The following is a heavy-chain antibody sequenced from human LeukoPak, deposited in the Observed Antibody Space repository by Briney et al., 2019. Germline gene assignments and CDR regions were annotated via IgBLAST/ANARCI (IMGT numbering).Heavy chain of an antibody. CDR1: GFAFSSYW. V-gene: IGHV3-7*01. CDR2: IKHDVSEK. CDR3: ARVFFPYSSTWYSLFDY. Sequence: PGGSLRLSCAASGFAFSSYWMSWVRQAPGKGLEWVANIKHDVSEKYYVDSVKGRFTISRDSAKNSLYLQMNSLRAEDTAVYYCARVFFPYSSTWYSLFDYWGQGTLVTVSS. D-gene: IGHD6-13*01. J-gene: IGHJ4*02.